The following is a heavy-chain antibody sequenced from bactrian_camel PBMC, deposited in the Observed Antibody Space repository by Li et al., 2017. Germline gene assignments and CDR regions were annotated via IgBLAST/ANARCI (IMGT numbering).Heavy chain of an antibody. J-gene: IGHJ4*01. Sequence: HVQLVESGGGSVQNGGSLRLSCAVSRYVYCKYDVSWYRQGPGKERKFVSSINTTGSIVYADSVKGRFTISRDNAKSTVWLQMNSLKTEDTAVYFCAIVLERWFRDYNYWGQGTQVTVS. CDR3: AIVLERWFRDYNY. CDR2: INTTGSI. CDR1: RYVYCKYD. V-gene: IGHV3S53*01. D-gene: IGHD1*01.